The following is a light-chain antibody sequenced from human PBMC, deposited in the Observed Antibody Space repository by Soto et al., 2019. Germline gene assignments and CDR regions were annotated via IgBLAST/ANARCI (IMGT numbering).Light chain of an antibody. V-gene: IGKV3-20*01. J-gene: IGKJ1*01. CDR1: QSVNSNF. CDR3: QPYGSSPAT. Sequence: VLTLSHANPFMSPRERASFFSGASQSVNSNFLAWYQQRPGQAPRLLVFGASSRATGIPERFSGSGSGTDFALTISRLEPEDFAVYYCQPYGSSPATSGQGTKVDIK. CDR2: GAS.